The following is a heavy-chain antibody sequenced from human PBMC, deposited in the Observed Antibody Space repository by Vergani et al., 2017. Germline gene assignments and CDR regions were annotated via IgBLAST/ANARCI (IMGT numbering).Heavy chain of an antibody. D-gene: IGHD6-13*01. CDR3: ARGSPNIAAAGTVY. CDR1: GYTFTSYY. Sequence: QVQLVQSGAEVKKPGASVKVSCKASGYTFTSYYMQGVRQAPGQGLEWMGGIIPILGTANYAQKFQGRVTITADESTSTAYMELSSLRSEDTAVYYCARGSPNIAAAGTVYWGQGTLVTVSS. V-gene: IGHV1-69*01. CDR2: IIPILGTA. J-gene: IGHJ4*02.